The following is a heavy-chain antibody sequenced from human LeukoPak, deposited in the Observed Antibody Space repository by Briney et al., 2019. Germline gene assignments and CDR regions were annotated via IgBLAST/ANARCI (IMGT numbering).Heavy chain of an antibody. D-gene: IGHD1-26*01. CDR2: IYYSGST. Sequence: GSLRLSCAASGFTFSSYAMSWVRQAPGKGLEWIGSIYYSGSTYYNPSLKSRVTISVDTSKNQFSLKLSSVTAADTAVYYCARHSGSYLAYFDYWGQGTLVTVSS. CDR1: GFTFSSYA. CDR3: ARHSGSYLAYFDY. J-gene: IGHJ4*02. V-gene: IGHV4-39*01.